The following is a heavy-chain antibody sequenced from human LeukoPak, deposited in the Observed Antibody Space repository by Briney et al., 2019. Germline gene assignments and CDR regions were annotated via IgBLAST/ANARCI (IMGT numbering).Heavy chain of an antibody. J-gene: IGHJ4*02. V-gene: IGHV3-53*01. CDR2: IYGDGRT. D-gene: IGHD3-3*01. CDR3: ARGRGLGVVSPYFDY. CDR1: GFSVSNNY. Sequence: GGSLRLSCVVSGFSVSNNYIIWVRQAPGNGLERVSVIYGDGRTSHSASVRGRFTISRDNSKNIVSLQMNNLRAEDTAVYYCARGRGLGVVSPYFDYWGQGTLVIVSS.